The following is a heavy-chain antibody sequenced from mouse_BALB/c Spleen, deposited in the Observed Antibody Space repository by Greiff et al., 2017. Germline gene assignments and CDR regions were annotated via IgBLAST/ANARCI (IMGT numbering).Heavy chain of an antibody. D-gene: IGHD4-1*01. J-gene: IGHJ3*01. Sequence: LQESGAELVRPGVSVKISCKGSGYTFTDYAMHWVKQSHAKSLEWIGVISTYYGDASYNQKFKGKATMTVDKSSSTAYMELARLTSEDSAIYYCARIRETGAFAYWGQGTLVTVSA. CDR2: ISTYYGDA. CDR3: ARIRETGAFAY. CDR1: GYTFTDYA. V-gene: IGHV1S137*01.